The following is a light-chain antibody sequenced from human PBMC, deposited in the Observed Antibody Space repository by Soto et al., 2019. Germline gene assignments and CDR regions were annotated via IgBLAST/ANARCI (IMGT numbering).Light chain of an antibody. J-gene: IGKJ5*01. Sequence: NVLNPSPFSLSLSPMQGATLSCMSNQSVTNSYLAWYQQKPGQAPRLLIEGAYSRATGIPDRFSGSGSETDYTLTISRRETEDFAVYCCQQYSSSPPITCGQKTRLEIK. CDR3: QQYSSSPPIT. CDR2: GAY. V-gene: IGKV3-20*01. CDR1: QSVTNSY.